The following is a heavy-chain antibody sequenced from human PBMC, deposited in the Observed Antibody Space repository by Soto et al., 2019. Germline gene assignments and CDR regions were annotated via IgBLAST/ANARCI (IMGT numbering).Heavy chain of an antibody. J-gene: IGHJ4*02. CDR1: GFTFGNFG. D-gene: IGHD2-8*01. V-gene: IGHV3-30*03. Sequence: QVQLVESGGGVVQPGRSLRLSCAASGFTFGNFGIHWVRQAPGKGLEWVADISNDGSRRYYADSVKGRFTISIDNSKNSLYLQMDSLRAEDTAVYFCARGCSGGTNGFYFDFWGQGILVTVSS. CDR2: ISNDGSRR. CDR3: ARGCSGGTNGFYFDF.